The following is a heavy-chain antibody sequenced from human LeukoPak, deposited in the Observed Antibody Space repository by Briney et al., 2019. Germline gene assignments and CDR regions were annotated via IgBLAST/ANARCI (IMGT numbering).Heavy chain of an antibody. V-gene: IGHV4-38-2*02. CDR1: GYSISSGYY. J-gene: IGHJ4*02. CDR2: VYHNGNT. Sequence: PSETLSLTCTVSGYSISSGYYWGWIRQPLGKGLEWIANVYHNGNTFYNPSLKSRVTISVDTSNNQFSLTLTSVTAADTAVYFCARETSRIIYYWGQGMLVTVSS. CDR3: ARETSRIIYY.